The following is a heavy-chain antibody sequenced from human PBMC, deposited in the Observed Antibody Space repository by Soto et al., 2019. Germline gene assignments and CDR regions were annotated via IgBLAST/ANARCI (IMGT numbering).Heavy chain of an antibody. CDR2: IYYSGST. CDR3: AKTRSDDYVWGSYRSLFDY. D-gene: IGHD3-16*02. CDR1: GGSISSSSYY. V-gene: IGHV4-39*01. Sequence: QLQLQESGPGLVKPSETLSLTCTVSGGSISSSSYYWGWIRQPPGKGLEWIGSIYYSGSTYYNPSLKSRVTISVDTSKNQFSLKLSSVTAADTAEYYCAKTRSDDYVWGSYRSLFDYWGQGTLVTVSS. J-gene: IGHJ4*02.